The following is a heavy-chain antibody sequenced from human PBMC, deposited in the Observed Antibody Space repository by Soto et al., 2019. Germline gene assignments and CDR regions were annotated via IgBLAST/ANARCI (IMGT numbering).Heavy chain of an antibody. V-gene: IGHV4-59*01. J-gene: IGHJ4*02. CDR1: GGSISSYY. CDR2: IYYSGST. CDR3: ARSRHSGYDSSDY. Sequence: PSETLSLTCTVSGGSISSYYWSWIRQPPGKGLEWIGYIYYSGSTNYNPSLKSRVTISVDTSKNQFSLKLSSVTAADTAVYYCARSRHSGYDSSDYWGQGTLVT. D-gene: IGHD5-12*01.